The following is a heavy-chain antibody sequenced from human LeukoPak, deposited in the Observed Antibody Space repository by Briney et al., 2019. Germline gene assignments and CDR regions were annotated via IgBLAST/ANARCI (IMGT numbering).Heavy chain of an antibody. Sequence: SETLSLTCAVYGGSFSGYYWSWIRQPPGKGLEWIGEINHSGSTNYNPSLKSRVTISVDTSKNQFSLKLSSVTAADTAVYYCARDKVATMRYYYYGMDVWGQGTTVTVSS. CDR2: INHSGST. CDR1: GGSFSGYY. J-gene: IGHJ6*02. D-gene: IGHD5-12*01. V-gene: IGHV4-34*01. CDR3: ARDKVATMRYYYYGMDV.